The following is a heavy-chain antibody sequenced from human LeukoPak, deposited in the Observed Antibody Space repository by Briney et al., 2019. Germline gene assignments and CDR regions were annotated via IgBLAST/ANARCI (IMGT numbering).Heavy chain of an antibody. Sequence: SETLSLTCAVYGGSFSGYYWSWIRQPPGKGLEWIGYIYYSGSTNYNPSLKSRVTISVDTSKNQFSLKLSSVTAADTAVYYCARDSGYCSGGSCYGDFDYWGQGTLVTVSS. V-gene: IGHV4-59*01. CDR1: GGSFSGYY. CDR3: ARDSGYCSGGSCYGDFDY. CDR2: IYYSGST. J-gene: IGHJ4*02. D-gene: IGHD2-15*01.